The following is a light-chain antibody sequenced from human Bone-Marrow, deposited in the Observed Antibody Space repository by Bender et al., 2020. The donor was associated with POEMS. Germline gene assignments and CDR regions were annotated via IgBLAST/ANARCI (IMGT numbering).Light chain of an antibody. CDR2: EVT. V-gene: IGLV2-8*01. Sequence: QSALTQPPSASGSPGQSVTISCTGSSSDVGHFNYVSWYQQYPGKAPKLMIFEVTKRPSGVPARFSVSKSGTSASLAISDIQSEDEGDYYCSSWDDSLSGWVFGGGTKLTVL. CDR3: SSWDDSLSGWV. CDR1: SSDVGHFNY. J-gene: IGLJ3*02.